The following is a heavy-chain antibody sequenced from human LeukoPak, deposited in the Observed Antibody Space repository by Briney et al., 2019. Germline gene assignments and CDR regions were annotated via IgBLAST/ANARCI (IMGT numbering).Heavy chain of an antibody. D-gene: IGHD2-15*01. CDR2: ITNSGGTT. CDR1: GFTFSSYA. V-gene: IGHV3-23*01. J-gene: IGHJ4*02. CDR3: AKGALGYCSGDRCYPFDY. Sequence: GGSLRLSCAASGFTFSSYAMTWVRQGPGKGLERVSGITNSGGTTWYADSVKGRFTISRDNSKNTLYLQMNGLRAEDTAVYYCAKGALGYCSGDRCYPFDYWGQGTLVTVSS.